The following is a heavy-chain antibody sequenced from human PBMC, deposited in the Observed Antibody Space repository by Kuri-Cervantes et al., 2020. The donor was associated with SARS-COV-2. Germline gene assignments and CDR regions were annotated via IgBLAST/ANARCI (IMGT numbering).Heavy chain of an antibody. Sequence: ASVKVSCKASGYTFTGYYMHWVRQAPGQGFEWMGWINPNSGGTNYAQKFQGRVTMTRDTSISTAYMELSRLRSDDTAVYYCARVPVGGYLKSYFDYWGQGTLVTVSS. D-gene: IGHD6-19*01. J-gene: IGHJ4*02. CDR2: INPNSGGT. CDR3: ARVPVGGYLKSYFDY. V-gene: IGHV1-2*02. CDR1: GYTFTGYY.